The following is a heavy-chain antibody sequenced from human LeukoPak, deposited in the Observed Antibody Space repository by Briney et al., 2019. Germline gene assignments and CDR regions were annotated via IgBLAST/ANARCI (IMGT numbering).Heavy chain of an antibody. CDR2: INQDGSDK. CDR3: ARDLVMVGSSFSYGMDV. D-gene: IGHD2-15*01. V-gene: IGHV3-7*01. Sequence: PGGSLRLSCAASGFSISAYWMSWVRQAPGKGLEWVANINQDGSDKYSVDSVKGRFTISRDNAKNSLYLEMNSLRADDTAVYYCARDLVMVGSSFSYGMDVWGQGTTVTVSS. J-gene: IGHJ6*02. CDR1: GFSISAYW.